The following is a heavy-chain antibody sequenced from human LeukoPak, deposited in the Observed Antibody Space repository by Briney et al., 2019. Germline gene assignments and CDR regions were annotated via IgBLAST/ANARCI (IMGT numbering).Heavy chain of an antibody. CDR3: ARGRNRGYSYGYSYYFDY. CDR2: IYYSGST. D-gene: IGHD5-18*01. CDR1: GGSISSSGYY. Sequence: SETLSLTCTVSGGSISSSGYYWGWIRQPPGKGLEWIGSIYYSGSTYYNPSLKSRVTISVDTSKNQFSLKLSSVTAADTAVYYCARGRNRGYSYGYSYYFDYWGQGTLVTVSS. J-gene: IGHJ4*02. V-gene: IGHV4-39*07.